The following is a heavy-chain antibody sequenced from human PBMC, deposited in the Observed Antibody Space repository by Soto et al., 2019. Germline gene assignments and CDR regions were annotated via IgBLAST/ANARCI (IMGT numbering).Heavy chain of an antibody. D-gene: IGHD2-2*01. CDR3: ARDPFDIVVVPAGYGMDV. V-gene: IGHV1-18*04. CDR1: GYTFTSYG. CDR2: ISAYTGNT. J-gene: IGHJ6*02. Sequence: QVQLVQSGAEVKKPGASVKVSCKASGYTFTSYGISWVRQAPGQGLEWMGWISAYTGNTNCAQKLQGRVTMTTDTSTSTAYMERRSLRSDDTAVYYCARDPFDIVVVPAGYGMDVWGQGTTVTVSS.